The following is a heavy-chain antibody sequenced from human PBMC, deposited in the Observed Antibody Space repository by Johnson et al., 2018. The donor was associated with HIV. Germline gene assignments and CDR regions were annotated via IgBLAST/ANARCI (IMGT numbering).Heavy chain of an antibody. J-gene: IGHJ3*02. CDR3: ARGHSDLVTGSDI. CDR2: IWYDGSNK. Sequence: QVQLVESGGGVVQPGGSLRLSCAASGFTFSSYGMHWVRQAPGKGLEWVAFIWYDGSNKYYADSVKGRFTIYRDNSKNTLYLQMNSLRAEDTAVYYCARGHSDLVTGSDIWGHGTMVTVSS. D-gene: IGHD1-1*01. CDR1: GFTFSSYG. V-gene: IGHV3-30*02.